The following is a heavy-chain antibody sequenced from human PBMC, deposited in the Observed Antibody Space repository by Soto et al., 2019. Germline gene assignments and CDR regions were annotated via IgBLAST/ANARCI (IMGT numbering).Heavy chain of an antibody. J-gene: IGHJ6*04. CDR2: IRNKANSYAT. Sequence: EVQLVESGGGLVQPGGSLKLSCAASGFTFSGSAMHWVRQASGKGLEWVGRIRNKANSYATAYAASVKGRFTISRDDSKNTAYLQMNSLKTEDTAVYYCTRPLDVWGKGTTVTVSS. CDR1: GFTFSGSA. V-gene: IGHV3-73*01. CDR3: TRPLDV.